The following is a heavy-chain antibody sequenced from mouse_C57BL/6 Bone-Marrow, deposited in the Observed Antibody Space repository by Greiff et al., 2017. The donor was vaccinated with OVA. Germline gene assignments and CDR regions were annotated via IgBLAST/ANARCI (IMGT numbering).Heavy chain of an antibody. CDR2: ISYDGSN. CDR1: GYSITSGYY. D-gene: IGHD1-1*02. Sequence: VQLKESGPGLVKPSQSLSLTCSVTGYSITSGYYWNWIRQFPGNKLEWMGYISYDGSNNYNPSLKNRISITRDTSKNQFFLKLNSVTTEDTATYYCARVDWYFDVWGTGTTVTVSS. V-gene: IGHV3-6*01. CDR3: ARVDWYFDV. J-gene: IGHJ1*03.